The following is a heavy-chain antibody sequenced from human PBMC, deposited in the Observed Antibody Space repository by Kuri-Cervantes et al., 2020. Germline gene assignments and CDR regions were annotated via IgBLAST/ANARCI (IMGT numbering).Heavy chain of an antibody. CDR1: GYSFTSYW. CDR2: IYPADSDT. CDR3: AKRAVAGTTSGAFDI. J-gene: IGHJ3*02. D-gene: IGHD6-19*01. V-gene: IGHV5-51*01. Sequence: KVSCKGSGYSFTSYWIGWVRQMPGKGLEWMAIIYPADSDTRYSPSFQGQVTISADKSISTAYLQWSSLKASDTAMYYCAKRAVAGTTSGAFDIWGQGTMVTVSS.